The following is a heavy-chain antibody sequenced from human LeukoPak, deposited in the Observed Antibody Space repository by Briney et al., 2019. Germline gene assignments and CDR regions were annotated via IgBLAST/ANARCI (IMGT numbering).Heavy chain of an antibody. CDR1: GYNFPKYW. V-gene: IGHV5-51*01. D-gene: IGHD3-22*01. Sequence: GESLKISCKGSGYNFPKYWIGWVRQVPGKGLEWMGIIYPGDSDTTYSPSFQGHVTISGDKSVTTAYLQWSSLKASDTAMYYCARRDTSGHNWFDSWGQGTLVTVSS. CDR2: IYPGDSDT. CDR3: ARRDTSGHNWFDS. J-gene: IGHJ5*01.